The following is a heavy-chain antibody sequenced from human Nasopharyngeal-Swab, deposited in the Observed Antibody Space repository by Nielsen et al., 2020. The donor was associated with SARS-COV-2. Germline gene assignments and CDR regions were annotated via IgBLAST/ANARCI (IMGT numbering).Heavy chain of an antibody. Sequence: SVKVSCKASGGTFSSYAISWVRQPPGQGLEWMGRIIPILGIANYAQKFQGRVTMTTDTSISTAYMEVSSLRSDDTAVYYCAREISRTTSWFDPWGQGTLVTVSS. CDR3: AREISRTTSWFDP. D-gene: IGHD1-7*01. CDR2: IIPILGIA. J-gene: IGHJ5*02. CDR1: GGTFSSYA. V-gene: IGHV1-69*04.